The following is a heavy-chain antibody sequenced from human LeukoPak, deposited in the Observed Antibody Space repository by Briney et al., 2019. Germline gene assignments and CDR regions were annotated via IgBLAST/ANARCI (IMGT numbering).Heavy chain of an antibody. D-gene: IGHD3-9*01. CDR3: ARGKGRRYFDWLTYFDY. Sequence: ASVKVSCEASGYTFTSYDINWVRQATGQGLEWMGWMNPNSGNTGYAQKFQGRVTITRNTSISTAYMELSSLRSEDTAVYYCARGKGRRYFDWLTYFDYWGQGTLVTVSS. CDR2: MNPNSGNT. V-gene: IGHV1-8*03. J-gene: IGHJ4*02. CDR1: GYTFTSYD.